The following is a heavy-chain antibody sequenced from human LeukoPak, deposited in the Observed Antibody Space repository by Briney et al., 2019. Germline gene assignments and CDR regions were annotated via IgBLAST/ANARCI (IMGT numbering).Heavy chain of an antibody. J-gene: IGHJ5*02. V-gene: IGHV3-21*01. Sequence: GGSLRLSCAASGFTFSSYSMNWVRQAPGKGLEWVSSISSSSSYIYYADSVKGRFTISRDNAKNSLYLQMNSLRAEDTAVYYCARAPPGYCSGGSCSRPLDLWGQGTLVTVSS. CDR1: GFTFSSYS. D-gene: IGHD2-15*01. CDR3: ARAPPGYCSGGSCSRPLDL. CDR2: ISSSSSYI.